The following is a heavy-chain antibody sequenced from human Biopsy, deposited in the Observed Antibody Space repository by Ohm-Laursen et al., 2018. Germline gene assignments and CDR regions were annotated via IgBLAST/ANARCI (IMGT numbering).Heavy chain of an antibody. J-gene: IGHJ4*02. V-gene: IGHV1-46*01. CDR1: GYTFTSNH. CDR3: ARGRTLGDCSGSSCYSGDN. Sequence: ASVKVSCKASGYTFTSNHVHWVRQAPGQGLEWMGIINPDEGSTTYAQNFQGRLTVTSDTSTSTVYMELSSLQSEDTAVYYCARGRTLGDCSGSSCYSGDNWGQGTLVTVSS. D-gene: IGHD2-15*01. CDR2: INPDEGST.